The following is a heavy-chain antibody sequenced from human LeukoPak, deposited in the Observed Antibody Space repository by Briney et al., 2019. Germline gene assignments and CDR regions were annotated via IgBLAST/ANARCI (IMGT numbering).Heavy chain of an antibody. CDR3: AKHRGYYYDSSGYYFLGMDV. CDR1: GFTFSSYA. V-gene: IGHV3-23*01. J-gene: IGHJ6*02. Sequence: GGSLRLSCAASGFTFSSYAMSWVRQAPGKGLEWVSAISGSGGSTYYADSVKGRFTISRDNSKNTLYLQMNSLRAEDTAVYYCAKHRGYYYDSSGYYFLGMDVWGQGTTVTVSS. D-gene: IGHD3-22*01. CDR2: ISGSGGST.